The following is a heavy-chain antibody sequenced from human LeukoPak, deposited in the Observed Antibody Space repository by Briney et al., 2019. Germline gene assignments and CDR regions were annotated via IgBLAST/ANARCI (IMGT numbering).Heavy chain of an antibody. Sequence: QPGGSLRLSCAASGFTFSSHGMHWVRQAPGKGLEWVAVTSFDGSDKYYADSVKGRFTISRDNSKDTLFLQMNSLRPEDTAVYCCARDLGIVAAGISGLWGQGSLVTVSS. CDR1: GFTFSSHG. D-gene: IGHD6-13*01. J-gene: IGHJ4*02. CDR2: TSFDGSDK. V-gene: IGHV3-30*03. CDR3: ARDLGIVAAGISGL.